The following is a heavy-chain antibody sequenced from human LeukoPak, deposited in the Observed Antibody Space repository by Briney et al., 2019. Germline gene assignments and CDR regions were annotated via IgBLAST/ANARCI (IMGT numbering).Heavy chain of an antibody. J-gene: IGHJ4*02. Sequence: PSQTLSLTCAVSGGSISSGGYSWSWIRQPPGKGLEWIGYIYHSGSTYYNTSLKSRVTISVDRSKNQFSLKLSSVTAADTAVYYCARGRMEMARMWGYYFDYWGQGTLVTVSS. V-gene: IGHV4-30-2*01. CDR2: IYHSGST. CDR1: GGSISSGGYS. D-gene: IGHD5-24*01. CDR3: ARGRMEMARMWGYYFDY.